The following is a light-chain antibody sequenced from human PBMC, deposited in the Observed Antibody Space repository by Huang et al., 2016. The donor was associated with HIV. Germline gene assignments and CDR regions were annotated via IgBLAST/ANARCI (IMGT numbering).Light chain of an antibody. J-gene: IGKJ3*01. CDR1: QSVGKY. CDR3: QQRRDWPT. CDR2: DTS. Sequence: EIVLTQSPATLSLSPGEGATLSCRASQSVGKYLSWYQQKPGQTPRLLIYDTSNRATGVPARFSGSGSGTDFTLTITSLEPEDFAVYYCQQRRDWPTFGPGSKVDI. V-gene: IGKV3-11*01.